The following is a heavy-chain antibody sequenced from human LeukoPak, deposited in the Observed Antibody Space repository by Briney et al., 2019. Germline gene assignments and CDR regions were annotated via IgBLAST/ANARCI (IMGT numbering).Heavy chain of an antibody. CDR3: AKILGGHSSGRPVDY. Sequence: PGRSLRLSCAASGFTFSSYAMHWVRLAPGKGLEWVAVISNDGSNTYYVDSVKGRFTISRDNSKNTLYLQMNSLRAEDTAVYYCAKILGGHSSGRPVDYWGQGTLVTVSS. J-gene: IGHJ4*02. D-gene: IGHD3-22*01. CDR2: ISNDGSNT. V-gene: IGHV3-30*18. CDR1: GFTFSSYA.